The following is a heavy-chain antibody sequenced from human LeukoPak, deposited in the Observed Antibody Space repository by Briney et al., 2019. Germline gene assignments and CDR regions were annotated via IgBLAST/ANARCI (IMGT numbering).Heavy chain of an antibody. V-gene: IGHV1-18*01. D-gene: IGHD3-10*01. J-gene: IGHJ4*02. CDR3: ATTIWFGELSDNYFEY. CDR1: GYTFTSYG. CDR2: ISTYTGNT. Sequence: ASVKVSCRPSGYTFTSYGISWVRQAPGQGLEWMGWISTYTGNTNYAQKLRGRVTMTTDTSTNTAYMELRSLRSDDTAVYYCATTIWFGELSDNYFEYWGQGTLVTVSS.